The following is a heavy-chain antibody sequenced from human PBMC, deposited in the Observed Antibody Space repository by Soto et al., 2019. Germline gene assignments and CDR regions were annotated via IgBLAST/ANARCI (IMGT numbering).Heavy chain of an antibody. Sequence: QVQLVQSGAEMKKPGSSVKVSCQSSGGTFNTYAMNWVRQAPGQGPEWMGDISPMFGAANYAPKFQGRVTITADESKGTSYIQLRSLTSEDTALYFCAREVQVHTPAFVYWGQGTRVTVSS. CDR1: GGTFNTYA. J-gene: IGHJ4*02. CDR3: AREVQVHTPAFVY. CDR2: ISPMFGAA. D-gene: IGHD3-10*01. V-gene: IGHV1-69*19.